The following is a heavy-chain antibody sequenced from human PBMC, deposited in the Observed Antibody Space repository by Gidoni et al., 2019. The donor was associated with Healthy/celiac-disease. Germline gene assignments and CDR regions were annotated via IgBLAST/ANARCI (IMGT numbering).Heavy chain of an antibody. V-gene: IGHV3-74*01. CDR2: INSDGSST. D-gene: IGHD3-10*01. CDR1: GFTFSCYW. Sequence: EVQLVESGGGLVQPGGSLRLSCAASGFTFSCYWMHWVRQAPGKGLVWVSRINSDGSSTSYADSVKGRFTISRDNAKNTLYLQMNSLRAEDTAVYYCAREPTVRGGFDYWGQGTLVTVSS. CDR3: AREPTVRGGFDY. J-gene: IGHJ4*02.